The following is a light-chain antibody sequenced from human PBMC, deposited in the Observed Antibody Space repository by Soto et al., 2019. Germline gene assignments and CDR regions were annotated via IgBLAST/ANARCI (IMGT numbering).Light chain of an antibody. CDR1: RSDVGSYNR. CDR3: SLYTSSSTGV. Sequence: QSALTQPPSVSGSPGQSVTISFTGTRSDVGSYNRVSWYQQPPGTAPKLMIYEVSNRPSGVPDRFSGSKSGNTASLTISGLQAEDEAAYYCSLYTSSSTGVFGGGTKLAV. J-gene: IGLJ2*01. V-gene: IGLV2-18*01. CDR2: EVS.